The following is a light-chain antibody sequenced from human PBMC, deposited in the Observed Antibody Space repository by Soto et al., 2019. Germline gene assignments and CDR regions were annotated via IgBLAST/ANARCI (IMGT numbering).Light chain of an antibody. V-gene: IGKV1-9*01. J-gene: IGKJ4*01. Sequence: DIQLTQSPSFLSASVGDRVTITCRASQGISSYLAWYQQKPGKAPKLLIDAASTLQSGVPSRFSGSGSGTEFTLTISSLQPEDFATYYCQQLNSFGGGTKVEIK. CDR2: AAS. CDR3: QQLNS. CDR1: QGISSY.